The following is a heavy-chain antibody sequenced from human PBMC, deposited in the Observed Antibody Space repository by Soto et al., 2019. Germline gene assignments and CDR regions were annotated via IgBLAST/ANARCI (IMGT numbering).Heavy chain of an antibody. D-gene: IGHD4-4*01. CDR2: ISAYNGNT. CDR3: ARHFYSNYGGYYYYGMDV. CDR1: GYAFTSYG. J-gene: IGHJ6*04. Sequence: ASVKVSCKASGYAFTSYGISWVRQAPGQGLEWMGWISAYNGNTNYAQKLQGRVTMTTDTSTSTAYMELRSLRSDDTAVYYCARHFYSNYGGYYYYGMDVWGKGTTVTVSS. V-gene: IGHV1-18*01.